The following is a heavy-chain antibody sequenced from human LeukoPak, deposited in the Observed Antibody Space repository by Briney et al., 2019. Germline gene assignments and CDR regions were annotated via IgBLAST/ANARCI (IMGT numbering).Heavy chain of an antibody. CDR1: GGSISSGDYY. Sequence: SETLSLTCTVSGGSISSGDYYWSWIRQPPGKGLEWLGYIYYSGSAYYNPSLKSRVTISVDTSKNQFSLKLSSVTAADTAVYYCARVPRYYDFWSGYFDYWGQGTLVTVPS. CDR2: IYYSGSA. J-gene: IGHJ4*02. CDR3: ARVPRYYDFWSGYFDY. D-gene: IGHD3-3*01. V-gene: IGHV4-30-4*01.